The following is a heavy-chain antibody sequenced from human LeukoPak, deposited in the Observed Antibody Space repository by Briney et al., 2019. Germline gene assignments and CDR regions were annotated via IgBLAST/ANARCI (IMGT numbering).Heavy chain of an antibody. CDR1: GGSFSGYY. CDR3: ARDYQGGYGDKTVDY. CDR2: INHSGST. J-gene: IGHJ4*02. D-gene: IGHD5-18*01. V-gene: IGHV4-34*01. Sequence: PSETLSLTCAVYGGSFSGYYWSWIRQPPGKGLEWIGEINHSGSTNYNPSLKSRVTISVDTSKNQFSLKLSSVTAADTAVYYCARDYQGGYGDKTVDYWGQGTLVTVSS.